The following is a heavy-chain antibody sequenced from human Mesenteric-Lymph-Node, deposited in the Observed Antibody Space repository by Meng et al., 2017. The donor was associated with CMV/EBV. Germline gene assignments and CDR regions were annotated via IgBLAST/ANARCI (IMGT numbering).Heavy chain of an antibody. CDR2: IYYSGST. CDR1: GGSISSYY. V-gene: IGHV4-59*12. CDR3: ARGRRLDY. J-gene: IGHJ4*02. D-gene: IGHD6-25*01. Sequence: GSLRLSCTVSGGSISSYYWSWIRQPPGKGLEWIGYIYYSGSTNYNPSLKSRVTISVDTSKKQFSLQVSSVTAADTAVYYCARGRRLDYWGQGTLVTVSS.